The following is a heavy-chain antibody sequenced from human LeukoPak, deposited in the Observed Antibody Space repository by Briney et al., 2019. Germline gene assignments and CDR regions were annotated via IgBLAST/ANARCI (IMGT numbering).Heavy chain of an antibody. Sequence: LETLSFTCTVSGGSISRSDFYWGWIRQPPGKGLEWIGNIYSSGSTYYNPSLKSRVTVLMDTSKNQFSLWLSSVTAADTAVYYCARARSSGHPPDYWGQGTLVTVSS. D-gene: IGHD6-19*01. J-gene: IGHJ4*02. CDR1: GGSISRSDFY. CDR2: IYSSGST. CDR3: ARARSSGHPPDY. V-gene: IGHV4-39*07.